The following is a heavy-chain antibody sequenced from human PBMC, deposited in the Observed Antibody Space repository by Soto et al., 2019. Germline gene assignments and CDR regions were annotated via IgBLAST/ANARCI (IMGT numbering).Heavy chain of an antibody. Sequence: SETLSLTCTVSGGSVSSSSYYWGWIRKPPGKGLEWIGSIYYSGSTYYNPSLKSRVTISVDTSKNQFSLKLSSVTAADTAVYYCARLCEALRYYDFWSGYYNGDYWGQGTLVTVSS. J-gene: IGHJ4*02. CDR3: ARLCEALRYYDFWSGYYNGDY. CDR2: IYYSGST. D-gene: IGHD3-3*01. V-gene: IGHV4-39*01. CDR1: GGSVSSSSYY.